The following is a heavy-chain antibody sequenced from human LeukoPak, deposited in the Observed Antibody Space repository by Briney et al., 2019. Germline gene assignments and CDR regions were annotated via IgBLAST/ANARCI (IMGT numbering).Heavy chain of an antibody. J-gene: IGHJ3*02. V-gene: IGHV4-59*01. Sequence: SETLSLTCTVSGGSISSYYWSWIRQPPGKGLEWIGYIYYSGSTNYNPSLKSRVTISVDTSKNQFSLKLSSVTAADTAVYYCARGGGILGAFDIWGQGTMVTVSS. D-gene: IGHD3-16*01. CDR3: ARGGGILGAFDI. CDR2: IYYSGST. CDR1: GGSISSYY.